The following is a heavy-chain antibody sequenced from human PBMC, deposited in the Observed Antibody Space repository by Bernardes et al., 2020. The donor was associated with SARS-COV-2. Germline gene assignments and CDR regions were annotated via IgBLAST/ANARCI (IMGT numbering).Heavy chain of an antibody. CDR1: GYSFTSYW. CDR3: ARLWPYSSSSGGDWFDP. J-gene: IGHJ5*02. V-gene: IGHV5-51*01. CDR2: IYPGDSDT. D-gene: IGHD6-6*01. Sequence: GESLTISCKGSGYSFTSYWIGWVRQMPGNGLEWMGIIYPGDSDTRYSPSFQGQVTISADKSISTAYLQWSSLKASDTAMYYCARLWPYSSSSGGDWFDPWGQGTLVTVSS.